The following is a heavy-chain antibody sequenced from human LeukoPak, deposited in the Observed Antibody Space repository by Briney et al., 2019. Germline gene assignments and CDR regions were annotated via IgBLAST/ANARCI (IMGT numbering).Heavy chain of an antibody. CDR1: GFTFSRYW. D-gene: IGHD3-22*01. CDR2: IKSDGKT. J-gene: IGHJ1*01. V-gene: IGHV3-74*01. CDR3: ARAPSEVGGYYPEYFRH. Sequence: GRSLRLSCEAAGFTFSRYWMHWVSQAPGKGMVWVSRIKSDGKTNYADSVKGRFTISRDNAKNTVSLQMDSLRAEDTGVYYCARAPSEVGGYYPEYFRHWGQGTLVTVSS.